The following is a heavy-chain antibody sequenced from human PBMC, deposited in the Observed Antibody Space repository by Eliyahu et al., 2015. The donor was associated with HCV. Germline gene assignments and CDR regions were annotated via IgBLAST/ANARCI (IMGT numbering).Heavy chain of an antibody. V-gene: IGHV4-39*01. D-gene: IGHD4-17*01. J-gene: IGHJ3*02. CDR3: TNLHMTTVTNGAFDI. CDR2: IYYTGST. Sequence: QLQLQESGPGLVKPSETLSLTCTVSGGSISRSXYYWAWIRQPPGKGLEWLGIIYYTGSTSYNPSLKSRVTISVDTSKNQFSLRLSSVTAADTAVYYCTNLHMTTVTNGAFDIWGQGTVVTVSS. CDR1: GGSISRSXYY.